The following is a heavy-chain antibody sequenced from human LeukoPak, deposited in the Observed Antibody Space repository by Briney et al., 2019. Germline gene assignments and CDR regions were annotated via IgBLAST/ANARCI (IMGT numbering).Heavy chain of an antibody. V-gene: IGHV3-23*01. Sequence: GGSLRLSCAASGLTFSSYGMSWVRQAPGKGLQLVSAITGDGSTTYYADSVKSRFTISRDNSKNMLYLQMSSLRAEDTAVYYCAKMQGYFDYWGQGTLVPVSS. CDR2: ITGDGSTT. CDR1: GLTFSSYG. J-gene: IGHJ4*02. CDR3: AKMQGYFDY.